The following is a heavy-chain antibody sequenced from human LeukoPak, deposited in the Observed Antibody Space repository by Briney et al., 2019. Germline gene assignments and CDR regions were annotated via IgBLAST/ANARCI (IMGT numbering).Heavy chain of an antibody. CDR3: ARDFGGSYYP. D-gene: IGHD1-26*01. J-gene: IGHJ5*02. CDR2: INPTGTGT. V-gene: IGHV1-46*01. Sequence: ASVKVSCEASGYTFINNWMHWVRQAPGQGLEWVGLINPTGTGTLYAQKFQGRVTMTRDMSTSTDYMELSSLRSDDTAIYYCARDFGGSYYPWGQGTLVTVSS. CDR1: GYTFINNW.